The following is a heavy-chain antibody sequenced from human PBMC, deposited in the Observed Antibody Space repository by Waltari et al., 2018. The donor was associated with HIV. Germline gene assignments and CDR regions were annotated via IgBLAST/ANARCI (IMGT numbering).Heavy chain of an antibody. V-gene: IGHV3-30*03. D-gene: IGHD6-6*01. J-gene: IGHJ4*02. CDR1: GFTFSSHG. CDR3: AGARIAARQGGYFDY. Sequence: QVQLVESGGGVVQPGRSLRLSCGASGFTFSSHGRHWVRQAPGKGLEWVAVISYDGSNKYFADSVKGRFTISRDNSKNTLYLQMNSLRAEDTAVYYCAGARIAARQGGYFDYWGQGTLVTVSS. CDR2: ISYDGSNK.